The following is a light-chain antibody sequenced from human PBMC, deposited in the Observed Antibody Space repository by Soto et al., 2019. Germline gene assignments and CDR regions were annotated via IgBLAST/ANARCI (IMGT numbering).Light chain of an antibody. CDR1: QSISSE. CDR3: QQGHNWPLT. CDR2: GAS. V-gene: IGKV3-15*01. J-gene: IGKJ2*01. Sequence: EIVMPQSPATLSVSPGESATLSCRASQSISSELAWYQQKPGQPPRLLSYGASTRATGVPARFTGSGSGSDFTLTISGLQSEDFAVSYCQQGHNWPLTFGQGTRLEI.